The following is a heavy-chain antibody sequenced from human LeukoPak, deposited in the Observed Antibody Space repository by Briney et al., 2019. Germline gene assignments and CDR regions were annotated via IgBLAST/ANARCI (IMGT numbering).Heavy chain of an antibody. V-gene: IGHV3-66*01. Sequence: GGSLRLSCAASGFTVSSNYMSWVRQAPGKGLEWVSVIYSGGSTYYADSVKGRFTISRDNSKNTLYLQMNSLRAEDTAVYYCAREKDVLLWFGGLLSGYFDYWGQGTLVTVSS. CDR2: IYSGGST. CDR1: GFTVSSNY. CDR3: AREKDVLLWFGGLLSGYFDY. D-gene: IGHD3-10*01. J-gene: IGHJ4*02.